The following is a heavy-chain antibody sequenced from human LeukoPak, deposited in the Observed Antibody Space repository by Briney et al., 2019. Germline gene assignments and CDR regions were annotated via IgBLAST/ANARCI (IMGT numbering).Heavy chain of an antibody. J-gene: IGHJ4*02. CDR2: IKPDSGGT. V-gene: IGHV1-2*02. Sequence: GASVKVSCKASGYTFTGWYMHWGRQAPGQELEWMGWIKPDSGGTDYAQKFQGMVTMTRDTSISTAYMELSRLTSDDTAVYYCARDAETLINWGSADYFDYWGQGTLVTVSS. D-gene: IGHD7-27*01. CDR3: ARDAETLINWGSADYFDY. CDR1: GYTFTGWY.